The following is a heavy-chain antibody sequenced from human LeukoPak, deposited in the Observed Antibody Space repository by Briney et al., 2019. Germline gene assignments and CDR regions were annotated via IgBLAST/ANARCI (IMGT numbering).Heavy chain of an antibody. J-gene: IGHJ6*02. D-gene: IGHD5-18*01. Sequence: GASLRLSCAASGFTVSSNYMSWVRQAPGKGLEWVSVIYSGGSTYYADSVKGRFTISRDNSKNTLYLQMNSLRAEDTAVYYCASGYSYGSYYYYGMDVWGQGTTVTVSS. CDR1: GFTVSSNY. CDR2: IYSGGST. V-gene: IGHV3-66*01. CDR3: ASGYSYGSYYYYGMDV.